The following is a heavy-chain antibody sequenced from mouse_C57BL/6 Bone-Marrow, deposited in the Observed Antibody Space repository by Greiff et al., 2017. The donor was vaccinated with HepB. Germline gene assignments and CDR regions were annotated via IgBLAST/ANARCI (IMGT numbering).Heavy chain of an antibody. CDR3: ARHGPWFAY. CDR2: ISGGGGNT. J-gene: IGHJ3*01. CDR1: GFTFSSYT. V-gene: IGHV5-9*01. Sequence: EVKLMESGGGLVKPGGSLKLSCAASGFTFSSYTMSWVRQTPEKRLEWVATISGGGGNTYYPDSVKGRFTISRDNAKNTLYLQMSSLWSEDTALYYCARHGPWFAYWGQGTLVTVSA.